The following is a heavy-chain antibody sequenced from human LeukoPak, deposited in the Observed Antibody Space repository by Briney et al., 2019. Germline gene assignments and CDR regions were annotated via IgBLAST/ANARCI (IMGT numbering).Heavy chain of an antibody. D-gene: IGHD3-22*01. J-gene: IGHJ3*02. V-gene: IGHV4-34*01. CDR2: INHSGST. CDR1: GGSFSGYY. Sequence: PSETLSLTCAVYGGSFSGYYWSWIRQPPGKGLEWIGEINHSGSTNYNPSLKSRVTISVDTSKNQFSLKLSSVTAADTAVYYCARDSGYHDSSGYSIDAFDIWGQGTMVTVSS. CDR3: ARDSGYHDSSGYSIDAFDI.